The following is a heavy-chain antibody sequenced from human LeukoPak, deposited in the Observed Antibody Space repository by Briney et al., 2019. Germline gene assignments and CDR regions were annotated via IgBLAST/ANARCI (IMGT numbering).Heavy chain of an antibody. CDR3: AKCLSDISTGSFWYYYYGMDV. CDR2: ISYDGSNK. V-gene: IGHV3-30*18. J-gene: IGHJ6*02. D-gene: IGHD3-9*01. Sequence: PGGSLRLSCAASGFTFSSYGMHWVRQAPGKGLEWVAVISYDGSNKYYADSVKGRFTISRDNSKNTLYLQMNSLRAEDTAVYYCAKCLSDISTGSFWYYYYGMDVWGQGTTVTVSS. CDR1: GFTFSSYG.